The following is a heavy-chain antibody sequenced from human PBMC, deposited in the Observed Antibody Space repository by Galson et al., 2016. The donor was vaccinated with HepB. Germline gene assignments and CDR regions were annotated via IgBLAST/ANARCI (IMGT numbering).Heavy chain of an antibody. CDR1: SGAISVYY. Sequence: SETLSLTCTVSSGAISVYYWTWIRQSPGKGLEWIGYVFRDGSTDYNPSLNSRVTMSLDTSRNQFSLRLNSVTAADTAVYYCVKVRDGGMFDRWGQGILVT. D-gene: IGHD5-24*01. J-gene: IGHJ5*02. V-gene: IGHV4-59*01. CDR3: VKVRDGGMFDR. CDR2: VFRDGST.